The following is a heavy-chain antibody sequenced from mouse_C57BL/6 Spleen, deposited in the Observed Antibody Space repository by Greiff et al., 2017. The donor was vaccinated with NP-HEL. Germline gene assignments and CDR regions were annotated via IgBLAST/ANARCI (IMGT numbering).Heavy chain of an antibody. J-gene: IGHJ4*01. V-gene: IGHV1-4*01. CDR3: ARVTTVVAPPYYAMDY. CDR1: GYTFTSYT. D-gene: IGHD1-1*01. Sequence: QVQLQQSGAELARPGASVKMSCKASGYTFTSYTMHWVKQRPGQGLEWIGYINPSSGYTKYNQTFKDKATLTADKSSSTAYMQLSSLTSEDSAVYYCARVTTVVAPPYYAMDYWGQGTSVTVAS. CDR2: INPSSGYT.